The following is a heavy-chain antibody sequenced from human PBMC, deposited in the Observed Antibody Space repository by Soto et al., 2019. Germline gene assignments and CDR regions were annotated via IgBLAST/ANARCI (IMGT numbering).Heavy chain of an antibody. V-gene: IGHV1-18*04. CDR1: GYTFTSYG. J-gene: IGHJ6*02. CDR3: ARDGQTTMVRGVRGGSYNYYGMAV. CDR2: ISTYNGNT. D-gene: IGHD3-10*01. Sequence: QVQLVQSGAEVKKPGASVKVSCKASGYTFTSYGISWVRQAPGQGLEWMGWISTYNGNTNYAQKLQGRVTMTTGTATSTAYVELRSLRSDDTAVYYCARDGQTTMVRGVRGGSYNYYGMAVWGQGPTVTVSS.